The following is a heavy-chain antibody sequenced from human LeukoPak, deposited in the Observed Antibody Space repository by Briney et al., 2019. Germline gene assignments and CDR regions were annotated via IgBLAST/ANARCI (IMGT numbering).Heavy chain of an antibody. CDR1: GFTFSDYY. Sequence: PGGSLRLSCAASGFTFSDYYMTWIRQAPGKGLEWVSYISSSSNNIHYANSVRGRFTISRDNAKNSLYLQMNSLRAEDTAVYYCAREGKQWLVYDYWGQGTLVTVSS. V-gene: IGHV3-11*06. CDR3: AREGKQWLVYDY. CDR2: ISSSSNNI. D-gene: IGHD6-19*01. J-gene: IGHJ4*02.